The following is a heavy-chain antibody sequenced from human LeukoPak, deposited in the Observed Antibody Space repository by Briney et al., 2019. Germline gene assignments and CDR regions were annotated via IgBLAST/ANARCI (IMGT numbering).Heavy chain of an antibody. Sequence: ASVKVSCKASGYTFTGYYMHWVRQAPGQGLEWMGWINPNSGGTNYAQKFQGRVTMTRDTSISTAYMELSRLRSDDTAVYYCARVQWLRFDAFDIWGQGTMVTVSS. J-gene: IGHJ3*02. CDR3: ARVQWLRFDAFDI. D-gene: IGHD5-12*01. V-gene: IGHV1-2*02. CDR2: INPNSGGT. CDR1: GYTFTGYY.